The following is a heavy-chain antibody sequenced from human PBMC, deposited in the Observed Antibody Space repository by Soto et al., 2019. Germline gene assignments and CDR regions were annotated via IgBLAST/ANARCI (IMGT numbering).Heavy chain of an antibody. V-gene: IGHV4-28*03. CDR2: FXXSXXX. J-gene: IGHJ4*02. Sequence: TLSLTCAVSGYSISSSTWWGWSRQPPGKGRGQFXCFXXSXXXXXKXXLKSRVSRSVDTSKNQFSLEPRSLRSDETAVYYCARDARIAARPLDYWGQGTLVTVSA. CDR3: ARDARIAARPLDY. CDR1: GYSISSSTW. D-gene: IGHD6-6*01.